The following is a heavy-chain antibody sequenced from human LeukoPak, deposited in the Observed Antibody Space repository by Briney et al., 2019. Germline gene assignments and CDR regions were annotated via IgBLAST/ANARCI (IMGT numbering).Heavy chain of an antibody. D-gene: IGHD6-19*01. CDR1: GYTFTSYD. CDR2: MNPNSGNT. V-gene: IGHV1-8*01. CDR3: ARSWEGIAVAGLDY. Sequence: GASVKVSCKASGYTFTSYDINWVRQATGQGLEWMGWMNPNSGNTGYAQKFQGRVTMTRNTSISTAYMELSSLRSEDTAVYYCARSWEGIAVAGLDYWGQGTLVTVSS. J-gene: IGHJ4*02.